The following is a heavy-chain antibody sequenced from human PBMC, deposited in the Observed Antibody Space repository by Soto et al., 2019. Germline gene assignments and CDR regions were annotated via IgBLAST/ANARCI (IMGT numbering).Heavy chain of an antibody. CDR2: MNPNSGNT. CDR3: TRGFRAFIAVAGRGFDY. CDR1: GYTFTSYD. J-gene: IGHJ4*02. D-gene: IGHD6-19*01. Sequence: QVQLVQSGAEVKKPGASVKVSCKASGYTFTSYDINWVRQATGQGLEWMGWMNPNSGNTGYAQRFQGRVTMTRNTSISTAYMELSSLRSEDTAVYYCTRGFRAFIAVAGRGFDYWGQGTLVTVSS. V-gene: IGHV1-8*01.